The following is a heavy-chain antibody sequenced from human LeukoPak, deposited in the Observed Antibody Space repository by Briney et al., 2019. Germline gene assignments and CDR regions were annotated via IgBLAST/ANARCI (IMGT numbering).Heavy chain of an antibody. Sequence: SETLSLTCSVSGGFNTHYYWSWIRQPPGKGLEWIGYFYHSGSTNYNPSLKSRVTISVDTSKNQFSLKLSSVTAADMAVYYCARPAATDAFDIWGQGTMVTVSS. CDR3: ARPAATDAFDI. CDR2: FYHSGST. J-gene: IGHJ3*02. CDR1: GGFNTHYY. D-gene: IGHD2-2*01. V-gene: IGHV4-59*12.